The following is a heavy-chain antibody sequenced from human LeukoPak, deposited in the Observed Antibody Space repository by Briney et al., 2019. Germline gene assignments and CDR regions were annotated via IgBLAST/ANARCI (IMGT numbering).Heavy chain of an antibody. Sequence: ASVKVSCKASGYTFTGYYMHWVRQAPGQGLEWMGWINPNSGGTNYAQKFQGRVTMSRDTSISTAYMALSRLRSDDTAVYYCARWIHCSSTSCSYYFDYWGQGTLVTVSS. CDR1: GYTFTGYY. D-gene: IGHD2-2*01. J-gene: IGHJ4*02. V-gene: IGHV1-2*02. CDR3: ARWIHCSSTSCSYYFDY. CDR2: INPNSGGT.